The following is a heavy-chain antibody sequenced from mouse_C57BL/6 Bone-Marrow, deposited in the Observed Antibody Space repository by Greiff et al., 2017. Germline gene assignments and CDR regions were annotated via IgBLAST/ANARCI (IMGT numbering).Heavy chain of an antibody. CDR2: INPGSGGT. Sequence: QVQLQQSGAELVRPGTSVKVSCKASGYAFTNYLIEWVKQRPGQGLEWIGVINPGSGGTNYNEKFKGKATLTADKSSRTAYLQLSCLTSEDSTVYFCAREGNYWAMDYWGQGTSVTVSS. J-gene: IGHJ4*01. D-gene: IGHD2-1*01. CDR1: GYAFTNYL. V-gene: IGHV1-54*01. CDR3: AREGNYWAMDY.